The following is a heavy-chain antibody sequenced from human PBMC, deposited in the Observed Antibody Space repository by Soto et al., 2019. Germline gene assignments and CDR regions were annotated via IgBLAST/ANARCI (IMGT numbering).Heavy chain of an antibody. Sequence: SETLSLTCAVSGGSFSGYYWSWIRQPPGKGLEWIGEINHSGSTNYNPSLKSRVTISVDTSKNQFSLKLSSVTAADTAVYYCARGQARGSYYYYYGMDVWGQGTTVTVSS. J-gene: IGHJ6*02. CDR2: INHSGST. CDR1: GGSFSGYY. D-gene: IGHD1-26*01. V-gene: IGHV4-34*01. CDR3: ARGQARGSYYYYYGMDV.